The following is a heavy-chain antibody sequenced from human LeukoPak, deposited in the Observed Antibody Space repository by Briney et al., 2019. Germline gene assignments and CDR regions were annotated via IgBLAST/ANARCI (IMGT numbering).Heavy chain of an antibody. V-gene: IGHV1-69*13. CDR2: IIPIFGTA. Sequence: SVNVSCKASGGTFSSYAISWVRQAPGQGLEWMGGIIPIFGTANYAQKFQGRVTITADESTSTAYMELSSLRSEDTAVYYCAREACSGGSCYPTWWGQGTLVTVSS. D-gene: IGHD2-15*01. CDR3: AREACSGGSCYPTW. J-gene: IGHJ4*02. CDR1: GGTFSSYA.